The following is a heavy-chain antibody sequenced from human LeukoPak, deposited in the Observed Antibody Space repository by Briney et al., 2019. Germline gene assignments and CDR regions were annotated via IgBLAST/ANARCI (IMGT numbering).Heavy chain of an antibody. CDR2: INHSGST. Sequence: SETLSLTCAVYGGSFSGYYWSWIRQPPGKGLEWIGEINHSGSTNYNPSLKSRVTISVDTSKNQFSLKLSSVTAADTAVYYCARGGYYYDSSGYRASDYWGQGTLVTVSS. CDR3: ARGGYYYDSSGYRASDY. CDR1: GGSFSGYY. V-gene: IGHV4-34*01. J-gene: IGHJ4*02. D-gene: IGHD3-22*01.